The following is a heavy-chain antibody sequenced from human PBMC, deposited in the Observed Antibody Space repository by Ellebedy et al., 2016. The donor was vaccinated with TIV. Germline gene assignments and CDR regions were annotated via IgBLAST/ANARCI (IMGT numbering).Heavy chain of an antibody. Sequence: PGGSLRLSCAASGFTFSSYWMTWVRQAPGKGLEWVANIKRDGSDKYYADSVKGRFTISRDNAKNSLYLQMNSLRAEDTAVYYCVRDPSGFDYWGQGTLVTVSS. CDR1: GFTFSSYW. CDR2: IKRDGSDK. D-gene: IGHD3-10*01. V-gene: IGHV3-7*03. CDR3: VRDPSGFDY. J-gene: IGHJ4*02.